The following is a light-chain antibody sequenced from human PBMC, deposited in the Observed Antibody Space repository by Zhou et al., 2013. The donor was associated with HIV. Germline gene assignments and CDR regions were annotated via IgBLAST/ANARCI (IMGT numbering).Light chain of an antibody. CDR1: QDISNY. Sequence: DIQLTQSPSYLSASVGDRVTITCRASQDISNYLAWYQQKPGKAPTVLIYAASTLQSGVPSRFSGSGSGTDFTLTISSLQPEDFATYYCQQANSFPVTFGPGTKVDIK. J-gene: IGKJ3*01. V-gene: IGKV1-9*01. CDR3: QQANSFPVT. CDR2: AAS.